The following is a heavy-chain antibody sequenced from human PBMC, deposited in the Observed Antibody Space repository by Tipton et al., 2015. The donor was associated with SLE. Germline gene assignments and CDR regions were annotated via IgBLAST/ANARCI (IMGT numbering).Heavy chain of an antibody. CDR1: GFTFSSYS. D-gene: IGHD2/OR15-2a*01. Sequence: LRLSCAASGFTFSSYSMKWVRQAPGKGLEWVGSTLHRGTTYYNPSLKSRLSISIDTSKNQFSLTLSSVTAADTAVYYCARSQSTTYWYFDLWSRGTLVTVSS. V-gene: IGHV4-38-2*01. CDR2: TLHRGTT. J-gene: IGHJ2*01. CDR3: ARSQSTTYWYFDL.